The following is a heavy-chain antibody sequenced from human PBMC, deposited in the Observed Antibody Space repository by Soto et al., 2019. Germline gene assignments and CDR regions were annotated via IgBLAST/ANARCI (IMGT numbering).Heavy chain of an antibody. Sequence: PSETLSLTCTVSGGSISRYYWSWIRQPPGKGLEWIGYIYYSGSTNYNPSLKSRVTISVDTSKNQFSLKLSSVTAEDTAVYYCAAWGLYDYWGQGTPVTVSS. CDR2: IYYSGST. CDR3: AAWGLYDY. CDR1: GGSISRYY. J-gene: IGHJ4*02. D-gene: IGHD3-16*01. V-gene: IGHV4-59*12.